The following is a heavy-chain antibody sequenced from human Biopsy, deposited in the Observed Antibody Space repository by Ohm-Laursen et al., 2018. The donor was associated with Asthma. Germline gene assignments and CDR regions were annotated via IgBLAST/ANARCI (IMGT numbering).Heavy chain of an antibody. Sequence: TLSLTCAVYGGSFSGYYWSWIRQPPGKGLEWIGEINHSGSTNYSPSLESRVTVSVDTSKNQFSLKLSSVTAADTAVYYCARDLSGYCTSSACYGFDSWGQGTLVTVSS. V-gene: IGHV4-34*09. J-gene: IGHJ5*01. D-gene: IGHD2-8*01. CDR1: GGSFSGYY. CDR3: ARDLSGYCTSSACYGFDS. CDR2: INHSGST.